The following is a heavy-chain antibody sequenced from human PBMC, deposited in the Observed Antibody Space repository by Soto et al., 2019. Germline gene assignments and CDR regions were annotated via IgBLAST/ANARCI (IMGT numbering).Heavy chain of an antibody. D-gene: IGHD3-3*01. CDR3: ARDQRVGYYDFWSGYYGNYYYYYGMDV. CDR1: GYTFTSYG. CDR2: ISAYNGNT. J-gene: IGHJ6*02. Sequence: ASVKVSCKASGYTFTSYGISWVRQAPGQGLEWMGWISAYNGNTNYAQKLQGRVTMTTDTSTSTAYMELRSLRSDDTAVYYCARDQRVGYYDFWSGYYGNYYYYYGMDVWGQGTTVTVSS. V-gene: IGHV1-18*01.